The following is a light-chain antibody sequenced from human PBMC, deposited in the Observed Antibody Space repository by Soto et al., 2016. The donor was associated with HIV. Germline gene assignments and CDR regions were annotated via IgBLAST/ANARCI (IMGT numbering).Light chain of an antibody. CDR1: QRISSW. CDR3: QQYKSYPYT. V-gene: IGKV1-5*03. CDR2: KAS. J-gene: IGKJ2*01. Sequence: DIQMTQSPSTLSASVGDRVTITCRASQRISSWLAWYQQKPGKAPKLLIHKASSLESGVPSRFSGSGSGTEFTLTISSLQPDDCATYYCQQYKSYPYTFGQGTKLEIK.